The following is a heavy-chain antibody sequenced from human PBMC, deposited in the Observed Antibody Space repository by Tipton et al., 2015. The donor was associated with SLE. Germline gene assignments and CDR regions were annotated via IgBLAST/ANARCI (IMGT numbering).Heavy chain of an antibody. D-gene: IGHD1-26*01. V-gene: IGHV4-34*01. CDR1: GGSFSGYY. CDR2: INHSGST. Sequence: TLSLTCAVYGGSFSGYYWSWIRQPPGKGLEWIGEINHSGSTNYNPSLKSRVTISVDTSKNQFSLKLSSVTAADTAVYYCARDRVVGATRYFDYWGQGTLVTVSS. J-gene: IGHJ4*02. CDR3: ARDRVVGATRYFDY.